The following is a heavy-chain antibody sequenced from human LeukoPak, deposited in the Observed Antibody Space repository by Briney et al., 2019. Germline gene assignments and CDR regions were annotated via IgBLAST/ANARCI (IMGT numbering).Heavy chain of an antibody. J-gene: IGHJ4*02. Sequence: GGSLRLSCAASGFTFSSYWMSWVRQAPGKGLEWVANIKQDGSEKYYVDSVKGRFTISRDNTKNSLYLQMNSLRAEDTAVYYCARGYYYDSSGYYYRLKNYYFDYWGQGTLVTVSS. CDR2: IKQDGSEK. V-gene: IGHV3-7*01. CDR3: ARGYYYDSSGYYYRLKNYYFDY. CDR1: GFTFSSYW. D-gene: IGHD3-22*01.